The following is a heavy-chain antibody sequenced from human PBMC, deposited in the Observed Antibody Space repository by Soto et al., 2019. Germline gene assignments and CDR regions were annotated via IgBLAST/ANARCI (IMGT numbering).Heavy chain of an antibody. CDR3: ARDATDITVAGKSPHYDN. D-gene: IGHD6-19*01. V-gene: IGHV1-18*01. J-gene: IGHJ4*02. CDR2: VNTYNGDT. CDR1: GYSFTTYG. Sequence: QVQLVQSGAEVKMPGASVKVSCKASGYSFTTYGISWVRQAPGRGPEWMGWVNTYNGDTNYAQNFQGRVTMTTDTSTTTAYMELWSLKSDDTAVYYYARDATDITVAGKSPHYDNWGQGTLVTVSS.